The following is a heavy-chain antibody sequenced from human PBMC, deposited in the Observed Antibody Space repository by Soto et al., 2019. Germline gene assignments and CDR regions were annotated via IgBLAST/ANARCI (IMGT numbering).Heavy chain of an antibody. V-gene: IGHV4-38-2*01. D-gene: IGHD6-25*01. Sequence: SETLSLTCAVSGYSTSSGYYWGWIRQPPGKGLEWIGSIYHSGSTYYNPSLKSRVTISVDTSKNQFSLKLSSVTAADTAVYYCARVRGNSGEGYYYYYYGMDVWGQGTTVT. J-gene: IGHJ6*02. CDR2: IYHSGST. CDR1: GYSTSSGYY. CDR3: ARVRGNSGEGYYYYYYGMDV.